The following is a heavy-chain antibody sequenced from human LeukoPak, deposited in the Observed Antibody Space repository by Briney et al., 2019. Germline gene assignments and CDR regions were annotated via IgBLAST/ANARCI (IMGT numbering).Heavy chain of an antibody. D-gene: IGHD3-10*01. V-gene: IGHV4-59*01. Sequence: PSETLSLTCTVSGGSISSCYWSWIRQPPGKGLEWIGYIYYSGSTNYNPSLKSRVTISVDTSKNQFSLKLSSVTAADTAVYYRARSGRFGELSEGFDYWGQGTLVTVSS. CDR3: ARSGRFGELSEGFDY. CDR1: GGSISSCY. J-gene: IGHJ4*02. CDR2: IYYSGST.